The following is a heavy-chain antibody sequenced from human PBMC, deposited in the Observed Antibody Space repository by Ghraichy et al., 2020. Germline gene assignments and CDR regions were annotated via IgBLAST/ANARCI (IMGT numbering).Heavy chain of an antibody. V-gene: IGHV4-59*08. CDR1: GGSISTYY. D-gene: IGHD3-22*01. CDR3: ARHARYYYDSSGQYYFDY. Sequence: ESLNISCTVSGGSISTYYWSWIRQPPGKGLEWIGDIYYTGSTKHNPSLKSRVTISVDTSKNQFSLKLSSVTAADTAVYYCARHARYYYDSSGQYYFDYWGQGTLITVSS. CDR2: IYYTGST. J-gene: IGHJ4*02.